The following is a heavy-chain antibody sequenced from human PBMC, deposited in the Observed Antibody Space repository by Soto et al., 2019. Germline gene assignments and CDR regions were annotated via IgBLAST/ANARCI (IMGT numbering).Heavy chain of an antibody. CDR3: AKEYSSVWSHWYFDL. Sequence: QVQLVESGGGVVQPGRSLRLSCAGSGFDFNNYGIQWVRQAPGKGLEWVAVVSHDGTAKIYADPVKGRFTISRDGSENMVYLQMDSLRVEDTAVYYCAKEYSSVWSHWYFDLGGRGTLVTVSS. D-gene: IGHD6-19*01. CDR1: GFDFNNYG. CDR2: VSHDGTAK. J-gene: IGHJ2*01. V-gene: IGHV3-30*18.